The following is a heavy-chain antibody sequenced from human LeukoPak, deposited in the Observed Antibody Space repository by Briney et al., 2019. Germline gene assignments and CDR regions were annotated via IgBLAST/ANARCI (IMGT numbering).Heavy chain of an antibody. V-gene: IGHV3-48*01. Sequence: PGGSLRLSCAASGFPFSSYGINWVRQAPGKGLEWISFISRTSDTIYYADFVKGRFTISRDNVRNSLFLQMNSLRVEDTAVYFCAREASWGPDYWGQGTLVTVSS. D-gene: IGHD3-16*01. CDR1: GFPFSSYG. J-gene: IGHJ4*02. CDR2: ISRTSDTI. CDR3: AREASWGPDY.